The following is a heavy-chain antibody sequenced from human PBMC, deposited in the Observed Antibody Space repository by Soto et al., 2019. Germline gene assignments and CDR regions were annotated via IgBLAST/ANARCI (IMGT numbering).Heavy chain of an antibody. Sequence: QVQLQESGPGLVKPSQTLSLTCTVSGGSISSGDYYWSWIHQPPGKGLEWIGYIYYSGSTYYNPSLKSRVTISVDTSKNQFSLKLSSVTAANTAVYYCARGTTRDGYYYYGMDVWGQGTTVTVSS. CDR2: IYYSGST. CDR3: ARGTTRDGYYYYGMDV. D-gene: IGHD4-17*01. CDR1: GGSISSGDYY. V-gene: IGHV4-30-4*01. J-gene: IGHJ6*02.